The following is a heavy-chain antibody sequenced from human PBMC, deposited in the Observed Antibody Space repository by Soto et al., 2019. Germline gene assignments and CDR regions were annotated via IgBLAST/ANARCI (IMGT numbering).Heavy chain of an antibody. CDR1: GGSISTYY. CDR3: ARMRGNCYSYVYGMDV. D-gene: IGHD3-16*01. CDR2: IYASVST. J-gene: IGHJ6*02. Sequence: PSETLSLTRTVSGGSISTYYLNWIRQTPGKGLEYIGYIYASVSTNYNPSLKSRVTISVDTSKNQFSLTLNSVISADTAVYFCARMRGNCYSYVYGMDVWGQGTTVTVSS. V-gene: IGHV4-59*01.